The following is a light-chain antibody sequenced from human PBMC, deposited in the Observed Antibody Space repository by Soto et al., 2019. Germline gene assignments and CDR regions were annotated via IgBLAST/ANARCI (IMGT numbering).Light chain of an antibody. CDR2: GAS. CDR3: QHYNNWSRT. V-gene: IGKV3-15*01. J-gene: IGKJ1*01. CDR1: QSVSSN. Sequence: EIGMTQSPVTLSVSPGERATLSCRASQSVSSNLAWFQQKPGQAPRLISYGASTRAIGTPAKFSGTGSGTEFTLTNVGLQSDDFGVYSCQHYNNWSRTFGKGTKVEIK.